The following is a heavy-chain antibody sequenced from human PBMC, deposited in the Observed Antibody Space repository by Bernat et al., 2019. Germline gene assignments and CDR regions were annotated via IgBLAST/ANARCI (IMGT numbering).Heavy chain of an antibody. Sequence: EVQLVESGGDLVQPGGSLRLSCAVSGFTFSTYWMHWVRQAPGKGLGWVSVVNGDGSSAAYAASVKGRFTISRDNAKNTLFLQMDSLRAEDTAVYYCARSLGGPYQFDHWGQGTLVTVSS. V-gene: IGHV3-74*01. D-gene: IGHD2-2*01. CDR1: GFTFSTYW. J-gene: IGHJ4*02. CDR2: VNGDGSSA. CDR3: ARSLGGPYQFDH.